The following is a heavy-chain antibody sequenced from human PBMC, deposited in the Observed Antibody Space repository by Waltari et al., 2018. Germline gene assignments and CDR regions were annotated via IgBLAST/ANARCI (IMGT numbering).Heavy chain of an antibody. CDR3: TKMRRNLPRDIIDN. CDR2: TSASSGST. J-gene: IGHJ4*02. V-gene: IGHV3-23*01. CDR1: GFIFSRFA. Sequence: EVQLLESGGGLVQRGGSLRLSCAVSGFIFSRFAMSWVRHTPGKGLEGVAGTSASSGSTDYADSVQGRFTISRDNSKKRVLWQMNSLRAEDTATYYCTKMRRNLPRDIIDNWGQGTQVIIAS.